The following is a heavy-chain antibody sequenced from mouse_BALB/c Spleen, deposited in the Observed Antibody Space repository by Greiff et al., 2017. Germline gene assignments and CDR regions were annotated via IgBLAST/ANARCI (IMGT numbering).Heavy chain of an antibody. Sequence: QVQLQQPGAELVRPGASVKLSCKASGYTFTSYWINWVKQRPGQGLEWIGNIYPSDSYTNYNQKFKDKATLTVDKSSSTAYMQLSSPTSEDSAVYYCTRGEYDAAMDYWGQGTSVTVSS. J-gene: IGHJ4*01. CDR2: IYPSDSYT. V-gene: IGHV1-69*02. D-gene: IGHD2-3*01. CDR3: TRGEYDAAMDY. CDR1: GYTFTSYW.